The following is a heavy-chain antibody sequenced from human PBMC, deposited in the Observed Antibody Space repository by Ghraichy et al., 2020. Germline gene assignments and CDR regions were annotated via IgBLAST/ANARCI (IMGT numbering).Heavy chain of an antibody. CDR2: ISGSGETT. CDR1: GFFFSSYA. CDR3: AKTRHVVVVIGTFDI. V-gene: IGHV3-23*01. D-gene: IGHD2-21*01. Sequence: GESLRLSCAASGFFFSSYAMTWVRQAPGKGLEWVSDISGSGETTSYADSVKGRFTISRDNSKNTLYLQMNNLRAEDTAVYYCAKTRHVVVVIGTFDIWGQGTVVAVSS. J-gene: IGHJ3*02.